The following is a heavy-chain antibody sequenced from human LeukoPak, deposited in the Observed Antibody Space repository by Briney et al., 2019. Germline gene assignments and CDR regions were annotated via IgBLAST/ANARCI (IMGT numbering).Heavy chain of an antibody. CDR2: INHSGST. Sequence: SETLSLTCAVYGGSFSGYYWSWIRQPPGKGLEWIGEINHSGSTNYNPSLKSRVTISVDTSKNQFSLKLSSVTAADTAVYYCATLYSYGYHNFDYWGQGTLVTVSS. CDR1: GGSFSGYY. V-gene: IGHV4-34*01. CDR3: ATLYSYGYHNFDY. J-gene: IGHJ4*02. D-gene: IGHD5-18*01.